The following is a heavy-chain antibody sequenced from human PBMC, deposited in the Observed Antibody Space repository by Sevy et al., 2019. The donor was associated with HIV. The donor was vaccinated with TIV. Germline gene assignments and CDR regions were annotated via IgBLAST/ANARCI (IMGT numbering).Heavy chain of an antibody. V-gene: IGHV3-11*06. CDR3: VRDRRNYAGQYFDY. Sequence: GGSLRLSCAASGFTFSDYYMSWIRQAPGKGLEWVSDISSGSTYTKYADSGKGRFTISRDNAKNSLYLQMNSLRVEDTAIYYCVRDRRNYAGQYFDYWGQGTLVTVSS. CDR1: GFTFSDYY. J-gene: IGHJ4*02. CDR2: ISSGSTYT. D-gene: IGHD1-7*01.